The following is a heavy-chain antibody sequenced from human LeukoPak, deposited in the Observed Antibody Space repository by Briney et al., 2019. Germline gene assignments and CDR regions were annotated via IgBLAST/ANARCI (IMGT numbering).Heavy chain of an antibody. D-gene: IGHD7-27*01. V-gene: IGHV3-33*01. Sequence: GGSLRLSCAASGFSLSAYGVHWVRQAPGKGLEWVAVIWYDGTSKDYADSVKGRFTFSRDNSKNTLYLQMNSLTAEDTAVYYCARNTGELDYWGQGTLVTVSS. CDR1: GFSLSAYG. CDR2: IWYDGTSK. CDR3: ARNTGELDY. J-gene: IGHJ4*02.